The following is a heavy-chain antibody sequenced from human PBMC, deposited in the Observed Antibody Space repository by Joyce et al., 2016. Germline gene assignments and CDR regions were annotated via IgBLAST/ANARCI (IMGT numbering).Heavy chain of an antibody. D-gene: IGHD3-22*01. V-gene: IGHV3-48*04. CDR1: GFTFSSYS. J-gene: IGHJ6*02. Sequence: EVQLVESGGGLVQPGGSLRLSCAASGFTFSSYSMNWVRRAPGQGLEWVSSISISSSTIYYADSVKGRFTISRDNAKNSLYLQMNSLRAEDTAVYYCAREAPYDSSGYYHYGMDVWGQGTTVTVSS. CDR2: ISISSSTI. CDR3: AREAPYDSSGYYHYGMDV.